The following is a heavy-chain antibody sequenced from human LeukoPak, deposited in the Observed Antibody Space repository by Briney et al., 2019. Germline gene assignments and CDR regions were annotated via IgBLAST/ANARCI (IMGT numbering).Heavy chain of an antibody. CDR1: GYTLTELS. D-gene: IGHD3-10*01. Sequence: ASVKVSCKVFGYTLTELSMHWVRQAPGKGLEWMGGFDPEDGETIYAQKFQGRVTMTEDTSTDTAYMELSSLRSEDTAVYYCATVWFGELLYRYWGQGTLVTVSS. CDR2: FDPEDGET. J-gene: IGHJ4*02. V-gene: IGHV1-24*01. CDR3: ATVWFGELLYRY.